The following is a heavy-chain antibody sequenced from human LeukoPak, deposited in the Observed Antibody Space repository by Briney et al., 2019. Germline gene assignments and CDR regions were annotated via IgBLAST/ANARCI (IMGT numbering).Heavy chain of an antibody. D-gene: IGHD6-13*01. CDR2: IYYSGST. CDR1: GGSISSGGYY. CDR3: ARDHYSSSWYNWFDP. Sequence: SETLSLTCTVSGGSISSGGYYWSWIRQHPGKGLEWIGYIYYSGSTYYNPSLKSRVTISVDTSKNQFSLKLSSVTAADTAVYYCARDHYSSSWYNWFDPWGQGTLVTVSS. V-gene: IGHV4-31*03. J-gene: IGHJ5*02.